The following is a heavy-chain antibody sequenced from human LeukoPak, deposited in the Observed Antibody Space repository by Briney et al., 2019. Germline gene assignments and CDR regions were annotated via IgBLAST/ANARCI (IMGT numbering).Heavy chain of an antibody. Sequence: GSSVKVSCKASGYTFTPYGMSWVRQAPRQELEWVGWISAYNGNTNYAQKLQGRVTMTTDTCTSTAYIELRSLRSDDTDVYYCARDRSCYYYGSHRAFDIWGQGTMVTVSS. CDR1: GYTFTPYG. V-gene: IGHV1-18*01. J-gene: IGHJ3*02. D-gene: IGHD3-22*01. CDR2: ISAYNGNT. CDR3: ARDRSCYYYGSHRAFDI.